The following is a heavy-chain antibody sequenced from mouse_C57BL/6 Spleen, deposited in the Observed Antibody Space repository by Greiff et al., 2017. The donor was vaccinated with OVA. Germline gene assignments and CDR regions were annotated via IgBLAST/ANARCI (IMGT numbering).Heavy chain of an antibody. CDR1: GYSFTGYF. CDR3: DRRGEAAAWFAY. V-gene: IGHV1-20*01. D-gene: IGHD2-14*01. Sequence: VQLKQSGPELVKPGASVKISCKASGYSFTGYFMNWVMQSPGKSLEWIGRINPYNGDTFYNQKFKGKATLTVDKSSSTAHMELRSLTSEDSAVYDCDRRGEAAAWFAYWGQGTLVTVSA. CDR2: INPYNGDT. J-gene: IGHJ3*01.